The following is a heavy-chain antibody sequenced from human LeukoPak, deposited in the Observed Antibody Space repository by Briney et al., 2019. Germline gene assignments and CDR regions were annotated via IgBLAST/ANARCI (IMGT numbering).Heavy chain of an antibody. CDR1: GFTFSSYA. V-gene: IGHV3-23*01. Sequence: GGSLRLSCAASGFTFSSYAMSWVRQAPGKGLEWVSAISGSGGSTYYTDSVKGRFTISRDNSKNTLNLQMNSLRAEDTAVYYCAKDSTVTTGSNWFDPWGRGTLVTVSS. D-gene: IGHD4-11*01. J-gene: IGHJ5*02. CDR2: ISGSGGST. CDR3: AKDSTVTTGSNWFDP.